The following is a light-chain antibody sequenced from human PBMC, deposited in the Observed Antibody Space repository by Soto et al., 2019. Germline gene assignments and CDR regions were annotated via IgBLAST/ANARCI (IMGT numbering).Light chain of an antibody. CDR1: TSDVGSYNL. Sequence: QSALTQPASVSGSPGQSISISCTGNTSDVGSYNLVSWYQQHPGKDPKLIIYEATKRPSAASNRFSGSKSGNTASLTISGLQAEDEADYYCSSYAGSSTVFGGGTKVTVL. V-gene: IGLV2-23*01. CDR3: SSYAGSSTV. CDR2: EAT. J-gene: IGLJ3*02.